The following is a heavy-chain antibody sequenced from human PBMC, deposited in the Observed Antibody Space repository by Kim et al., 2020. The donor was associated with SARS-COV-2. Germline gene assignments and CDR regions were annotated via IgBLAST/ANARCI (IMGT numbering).Heavy chain of an antibody. V-gene: IGHV4-39*07. CDR2: IYYSGST. CDR3: ARDSYFFQNYYDSHTNNWFDP. J-gene: IGHJ5*02. D-gene: IGHD3-22*01. CDR1: GGSISSSSYY. Sequence: SETLSLTCTVSGGSISSSSYYWGWIRQPPGKGLEWIGSIYYSGSTYYNPSLKSRVTISVDTSKNQFSLKLSSVTAADTAVYYCARDSYFFQNYYDSHTNNWFDPWGQGTLVTVSS.